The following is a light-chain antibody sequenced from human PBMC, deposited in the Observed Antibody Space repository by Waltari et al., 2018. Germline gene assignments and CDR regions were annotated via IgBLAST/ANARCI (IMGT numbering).Light chain of an antibody. J-gene: IGLJ2*01. CDR3: CSYAGSSTV. Sequence: QSALTQPASVSGSPGQSITLPCTGTSSDVWSYNLVSRYQQPPGKAPKPMIYEVSKRPSGVSNRFSGSKSGNTASLTISGLQAEDEADYYCCSYAGSSTVFGGGTKLTVL. V-gene: IGLV2-23*02. CDR2: EVS. CDR1: SSDVWSYNL.